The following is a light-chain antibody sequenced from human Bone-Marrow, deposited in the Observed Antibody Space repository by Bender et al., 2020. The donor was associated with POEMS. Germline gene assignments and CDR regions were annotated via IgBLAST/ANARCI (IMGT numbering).Light chain of an antibody. CDR3: SSYTYTSTLGI. CDR1: SSDVGSYNL. J-gene: IGLJ2*01. Sequence: QSALTQPASVSGSPGQSITISCTGSSSDVGSYNLVSWYQQHPGKPPQLIIYEVTNRPSGVSNRFSGSKSGNTASLTISGLQAEDEADYYCSSYTYTSTLGIFGGGTKVTVL. CDR2: EVT. V-gene: IGLV2-14*02.